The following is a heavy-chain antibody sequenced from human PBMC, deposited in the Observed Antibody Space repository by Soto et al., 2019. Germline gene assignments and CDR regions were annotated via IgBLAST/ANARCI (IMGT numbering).Heavy chain of an antibody. CDR1: GFTFVSFG. J-gene: IGHJ4*02. CDR2: ISYDGSNK. D-gene: IGHD1-7*01. V-gene: IGHV3-30*03. Sequence: QVQLVGSGGGGAQLGSSLGLSCEASGFTFVSFGMHWVAQAPGKGLEWGAVISYDGSNKYYADSVKGRFTISRDNSKNTLYLQMNSLRAEDTAVYYCASSITGTTRAFDYWGQGTLVTVSS. CDR3: ASSITGTTRAFDY.